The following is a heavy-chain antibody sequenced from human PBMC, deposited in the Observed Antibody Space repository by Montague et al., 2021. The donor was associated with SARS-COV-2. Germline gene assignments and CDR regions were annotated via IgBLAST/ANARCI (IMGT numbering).Heavy chain of an antibody. Sequence: PALGKPTQTLTLTCTFSGFSLSTSGVGVGWIRQPPGKALEWLALIYWDDDKRYSPSLKSRLTITKDTSKNQVVLTMTNMDPVDTATYYCAHKTGSRYFDWLFQTNPTGGYFDLWGRGTLVTVSS. D-gene: IGHD3-9*01. CDR3: AHKTGSRYFDWLFQTNPTGGYFDL. CDR2: IYWDDDK. V-gene: IGHV2-5*02. CDR1: GFSLSTSGVG. J-gene: IGHJ2*01.